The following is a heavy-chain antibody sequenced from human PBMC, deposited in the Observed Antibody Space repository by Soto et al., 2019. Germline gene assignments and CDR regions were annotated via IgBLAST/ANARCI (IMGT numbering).Heavy chain of an antibody. CDR3: ARVEGPGSLAPRPYFYY. V-gene: IGHV5-51*01. Sequence: EVQLVQSGAEVKKPGESLKISWKGSGYSFTSYWIGWVRQMPGKGLEWMGIIYPGDSDTRYSPSFQGQVTISADKSISTAYLQWRSLKASDTAMYEFARVEGPGSLAPRPYFYYWGQGTLVSVYS. CDR1: GYSFTSYW. J-gene: IGHJ4*02. CDR2: IYPGDSDT.